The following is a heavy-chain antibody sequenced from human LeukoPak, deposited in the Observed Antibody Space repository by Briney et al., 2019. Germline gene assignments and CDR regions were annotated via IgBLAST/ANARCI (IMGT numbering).Heavy chain of an antibody. CDR1: GYTFSSYG. D-gene: IGHD3-22*01. Sequence: ASEKVSCKASGYTFSSYGISWVRQAPGQGLEWVGWFNVNNGNTNPAKKFQGRVTMTTDTSTSTAYMELRSLRSDDTAMYYCARDYHYVVDHWGQGTLVTVSS. CDR3: ARDYHYVVDH. CDR2: FNVNNGNT. V-gene: IGHV1-18*01. J-gene: IGHJ4*02.